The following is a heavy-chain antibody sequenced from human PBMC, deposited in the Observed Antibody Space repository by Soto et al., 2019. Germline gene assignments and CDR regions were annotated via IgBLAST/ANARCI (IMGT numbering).Heavy chain of an antibody. J-gene: IGHJ6*03. CDR3: ARHYYGSGSHLPRNNYYYYYYMDV. V-gene: IGHV4-39*01. CDR2: IYYSGST. Sequence: SETLSLTCTVSGGSISSSSYYWGWIRQPPGKGLEWIGSIYYSGSTYYNPSLKSRVTISVDTSKNQFSLKLSSVTAADTAVYYCARHYYGSGSHLPRNNYYYYYYMDVWGKGTTVTVSS. D-gene: IGHD3-10*01. CDR1: GGSISSSSYY.